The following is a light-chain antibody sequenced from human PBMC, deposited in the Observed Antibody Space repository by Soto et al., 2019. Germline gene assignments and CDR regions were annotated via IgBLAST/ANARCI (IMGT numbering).Light chain of an antibody. CDR1: QSIGSW. CDR3: QQYYSYPGA. Sequence: DIQMSQSPSTRSASLADRFTITCLASQSIGSWLAWHQQKPGKAPKLLIYDASSLDNGVPSRFSGSGSGTEFTLTISSLQPDDFATYYCQQYYSYPGAFGQGTRLEIK. J-gene: IGKJ5*01. V-gene: IGKV1-5*01. CDR2: DAS.